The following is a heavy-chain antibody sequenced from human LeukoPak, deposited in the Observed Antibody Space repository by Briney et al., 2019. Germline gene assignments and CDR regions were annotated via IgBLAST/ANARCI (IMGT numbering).Heavy chain of an antibody. Sequence: GGSLRLSCAASGVILRDYYMSWIRQAPGKGLEWVSDISSSGSTIHDADPVKGRFTISGDNAKNSLYLQMNSLRAEDTAVYYCARLIRWPTAMDVWGQGTTVTVSS. CDR1: GVILRDYY. CDR2: ISSSGSTI. D-gene: IGHD4-23*01. J-gene: IGHJ6*02. CDR3: ARLIRWPTAMDV. V-gene: IGHV3-11*01.